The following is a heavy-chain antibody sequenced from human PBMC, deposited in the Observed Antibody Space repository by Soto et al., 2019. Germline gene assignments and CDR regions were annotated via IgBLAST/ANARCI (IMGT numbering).Heavy chain of an antibody. CDR2: ISGSGGST. CDR3: AKDWSTTLYVDTAMVG. J-gene: IGHJ4*02. D-gene: IGHD5-18*01. V-gene: IGHV3-23*01. CDR1: GFTFSSYV. Sequence: EVQLLESGGGLVQPGGSLRLSCAASGFTFSSYVMSWVRQAPGKGLEWVSAISGSGGSTYYADSVKGRFTISRDNSKNTLYLQMNSLRAEDTAVYYCAKDWSTTLYVDTAMVGWGQGTLVTVSS.